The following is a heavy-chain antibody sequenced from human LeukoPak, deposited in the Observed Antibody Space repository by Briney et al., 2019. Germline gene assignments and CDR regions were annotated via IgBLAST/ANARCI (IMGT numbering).Heavy chain of an antibody. V-gene: IGHV4-30-4*08. D-gene: IGHD5-18*01. J-gene: IGHJ4*02. Sequence: SETLSLTCTVSGGSISSGSYYWSWIRQPPGKGLEWIGYIYYSGSTYYNPSLKSRVTISVDTSKNQFSLKLSSVTAADTAVYYCARISDTAMVFIIDYWGQGTLVTVSS. CDR1: GGSISSGSYY. CDR2: IYYSGST. CDR3: ARISDTAMVFIIDY.